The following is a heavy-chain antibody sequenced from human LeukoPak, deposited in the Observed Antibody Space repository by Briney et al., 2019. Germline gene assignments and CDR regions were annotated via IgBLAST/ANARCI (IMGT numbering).Heavy chain of an antibody. CDR3: ARVENDIVVVVAATTGAFDI. J-gene: IGHJ3*02. D-gene: IGHD2-15*01. V-gene: IGHV3-48*03. CDR2: ISSSGSTI. CDR1: GFTFSSYE. Sequence: GGSLRLSCAASGFTFSSYEMNWVRQAPGKGLEWVSYISSSGSTIYYADSVKGRFTISRDNAKNSLYLQMNSLRAEDTAVYYCARVENDIVVVVAATTGAFDIWGQGTMVTVSS.